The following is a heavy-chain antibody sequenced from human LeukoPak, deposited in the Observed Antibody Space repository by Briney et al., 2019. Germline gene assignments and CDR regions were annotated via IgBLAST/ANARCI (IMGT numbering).Heavy chain of an antibody. CDR2: ISGSGDNT. Sequence: GGSLRLSCAASGFTFSTYAMSWVRQAPGKGLEWVSTISGSGDNTYYADSAKGRFTISRDNSKNTLSLHMNTLRAEDTAVYYCAKDLLQTFFFDSSGYYSDAFGMWGQGTMVTVSP. D-gene: IGHD3-22*01. J-gene: IGHJ3*02. CDR3: AKDLLQTFFFDSSGYYSDAFGM. V-gene: IGHV3-23*01. CDR1: GFTFSTYA.